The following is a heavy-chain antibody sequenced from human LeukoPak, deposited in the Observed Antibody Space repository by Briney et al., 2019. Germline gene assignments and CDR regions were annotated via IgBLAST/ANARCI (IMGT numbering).Heavy chain of an antibody. CDR2: IKQDGSEK. Sequence: GGSLRLSCAASGFTFSSYWMHWVRQAPGKGLEWVANIKQDGSEKYYVDSVKGRFTISRDNAKNSLYLQMNSLRAEDTAVYYCARDRKTKYYYDSSGDFDYWGQGTLVTVSS. CDR3: ARDRKTKYYYDSSGDFDY. CDR1: GFTFSSYW. V-gene: IGHV3-7*01. J-gene: IGHJ4*02. D-gene: IGHD3-22*01.